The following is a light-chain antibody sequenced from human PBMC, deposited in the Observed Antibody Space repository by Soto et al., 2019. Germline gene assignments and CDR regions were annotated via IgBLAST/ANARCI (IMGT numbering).Light chain of an antibody. J-gene: IGKJ1*01. CDR2: AAS. V-gene: IGKV1-8*01. CDR1: HVISSY. Sequence: AIRMTQSPSSFSSSTGYIITVTCVWSHVISSYLAWYQQTPGKAPKLLIYAASTLQSGVPSRFSGSGSGTDFTLTISCLQSEDFANYYCQQYYSYRTFGQGTKVDIK. CDR3: QQYYSYRT.